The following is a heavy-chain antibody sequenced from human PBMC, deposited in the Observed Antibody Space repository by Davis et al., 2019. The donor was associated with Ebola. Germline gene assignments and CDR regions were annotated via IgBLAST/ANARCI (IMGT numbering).Heavy chain of an antibody. J-gene: IGHJ6*02. CDR3: ARGWFRSGMDV. CDR2: TYYSSKWYD. CDR1: GDSVAGGSGG. V-gene: IGHV6-1*01. D-gene: IGHD3-10*01. Sequence: HSQTLSLTCAISGDSVAGGSGGWNWIRQSPSRGLEWLGRTYYSSKWYDGYAASVKSRITVNPDTSKNQFSLLLNSVTPEDTAIYFCARGWFRSGMDVWGQGTTVTVSS.